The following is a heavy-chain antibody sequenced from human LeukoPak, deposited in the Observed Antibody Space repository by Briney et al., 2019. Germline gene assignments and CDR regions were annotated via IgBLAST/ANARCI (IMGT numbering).Heavy chain of an antibody. Sequence: GGSLRLSCAASGFTFSRYYMHWVRQAPGKGLVWVARINADGSNTNYADSVKGRFTISRDNAKNTLYLQMNSLRTEDTAMYYCSKNPGSTSYGSIAVWGQGTMVTVSS. CDR3: SKNPGSTSYGSIAV. CDR2: INADGSNT. D-gene: IGHD3-10*01. CDR1: GFTFSRYY. J-gene: IGHJ3*01. V-gene: IGHV3-74*01.